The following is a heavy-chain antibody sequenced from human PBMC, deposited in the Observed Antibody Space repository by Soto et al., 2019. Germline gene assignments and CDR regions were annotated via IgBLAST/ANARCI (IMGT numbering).Heavy chain of an antibody. CDR2: ISAYSGNT. J-gene: IGHJ6*02. Sequence: ASVKVSCKASGYTFTSYGISWVRQAPGQGLEWMGWISAYSGNTNYAQKLQGRVTMTTDTSTSTAYMELRSLRSDDTAVYYCARDGPALRITMVRGVILYYYYGMDVWGQGTTVTVSS. CDR1: GYTFTSYG. CDR3: ARDGPALRITMVRGVILYYYYGMDV. D-gene: IGHD3-10*01. V-gene: IGHV1-18*04.